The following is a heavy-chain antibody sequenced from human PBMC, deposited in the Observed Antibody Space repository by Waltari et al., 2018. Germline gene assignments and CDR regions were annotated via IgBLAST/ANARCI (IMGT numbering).Heavy chain of an antibody. V-gene: IGHV3-30*02. J-gene: IGHJ4*02. CDR1: GFTFSNFG. D-gene: IGHD2-2*02. CDR2: IWFDGSDK. Sequence: QVNLVESGGGVVQPGGSLRLSCATSGFTFSNFGMHWVRQAPGKWLEWVALIWFDGSDKFSADSVRGRFTISRDNSARTLYLDMDSLRLDDTAMYYCAKDAFGNTYLDFWGQGTLVTVSS. CDR3: AKDAFGNTYLDF.